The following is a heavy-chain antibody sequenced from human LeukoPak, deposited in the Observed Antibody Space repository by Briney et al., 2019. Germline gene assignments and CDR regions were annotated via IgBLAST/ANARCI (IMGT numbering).Heavy chain of an antibody. D-gene: IGHD3-22*01. Sequence: SETLSLTXTVSGSSISSYYWSWIRQSPGKGLEWLGYIYYSGSTNYNPSLKSRVTISVDTSKNQFSLKLSSVTAADTAVYYCARVGYDSSGYYYYYMDVWGKGTTVTVSS. CDR1: GSSISSYY. V-gene: IGHV4-59*01. J-gene: IGHJ6*03. CDR2: IYYSGST. CDR3: ARVGYDSSGYYYYYMDV.